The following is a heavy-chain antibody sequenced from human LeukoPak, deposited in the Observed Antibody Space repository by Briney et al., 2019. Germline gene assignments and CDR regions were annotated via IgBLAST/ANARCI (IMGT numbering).Heavy chain of an antibody. V-gene: IGHV3-30*02. CDR1: GFTFSSYG. CDR3: AKDLKGYCSSTSCYTGIDY. D-gene: IGHD2-2*02. Sequence: PGGSLRLSCAASGFTFSSYGMHWVRQAPGKGLEWVAFIRYDGSNKYYADSVNGRFTISRDNSKNTLYLQMNSLRAEDTAVYYCAKDLKGYCSSTSCYTGIDYWGQGTLVTVSS. J-gene: IGHJ4*02. CDR2: IRYDGSNK.